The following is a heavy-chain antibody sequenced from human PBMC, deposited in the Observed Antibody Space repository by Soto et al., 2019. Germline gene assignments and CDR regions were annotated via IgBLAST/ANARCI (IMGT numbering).Heavy chain of an antibody. D-gene: IGHD6-19*01. V-gene: IGHV3-30*18. CDR3: AKDQVTSGWYKWSWFDP. CDR2: ISYDGRNK. Sequence: GGSLRLSCAASGFTFSSYGMDWVRQAPGKGLEWVSFISYDGRNKDYADSVKGRFTISRDNSKNTLYLQMNSLRAEDTAVYYCAKDQVTSGWYKWSWFDPRGQRTLVTVSS. J-gene: IGHJ5*02. CDR1: GFTFSSYG.